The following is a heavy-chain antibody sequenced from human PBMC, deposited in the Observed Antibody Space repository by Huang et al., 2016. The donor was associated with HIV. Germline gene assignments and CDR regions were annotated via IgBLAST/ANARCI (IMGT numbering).Heavy chain of an antibody. CDR1: GFRFRSFG. J-gene: IGHJ5*01. Sequence: EVQLLESGGGLVQPGGSLRLSCAASGFRFRSFGMSWVRQATGKGVEWVSGIRGSGGSTYYADSVKGRFTISRDNSKNIVHLLMNSLRVGDTATYFCAKGSSSWYVYDSWGQGTQVTVSS. CDR3: AKGSSSWYVYDS. CDR2: IRGSGGST. D-gene: IGHD6-13*01. V-gene: IGHV3-23*01.